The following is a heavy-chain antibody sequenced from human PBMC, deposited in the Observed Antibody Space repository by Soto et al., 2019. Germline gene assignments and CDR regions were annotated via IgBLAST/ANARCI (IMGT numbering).Heavy chain of an antibody. V-gene: IGHV4-31*03. CDR1: GGSISSGGYY. J-gene: IGHJ3*02. D-gene: IGHD5-12*01. CDR2: IYYTWST. Sequence: QVQLQESGPGLVKPSQTLSLTCTVSGGSISSGGYYWSWIRQHPGKGLAWIGYIYYTWSTYYNPSRKRRISRSVGTSKNQFSLKVSSVTDEYTAVYYCARVIDIGARGGNAFDIWGQGTMVTVSS. CDR3: ARVIDIGARGGNAFDI.